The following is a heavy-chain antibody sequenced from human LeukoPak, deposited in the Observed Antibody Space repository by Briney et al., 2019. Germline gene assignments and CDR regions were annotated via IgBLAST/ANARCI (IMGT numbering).Heavy chain of an antibody. CDR1: GGSISSYY. D-gene: IGHD4-17*01. V-gene: IGHV4-4*07. J-gene: IGHJ3*02. CDR3: ARGMTTVTPDAFDI. CDR2: IYTSGST. Sequence: SETLSLTCTVSGGSISSYYWSWIRQPAGKGLEWIGRIYTSGSTNYNPSLKSRVTMSVDTSKNQFSLKLSSVTAADTAVYYCARGMTTVTPDAFDIWGQGTMVTVSS.